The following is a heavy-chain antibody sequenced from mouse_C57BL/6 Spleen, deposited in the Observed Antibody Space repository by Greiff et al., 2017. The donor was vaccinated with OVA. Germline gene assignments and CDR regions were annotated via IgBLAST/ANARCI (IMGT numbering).Heavy chain of an antibody. CDR3: ARQISYYYGSSNYYFDY. CDR2: ISSGGSYT. Sequence: EVNVVESGGDLVKPGGSLKLSCAASGFTFSSYGMSWVRQTPDKRLEWVATISSGGSYTYYPDSVKGRFTISRDNAKNTLYLQMSSLKSDDTAMYYCARQISYYYGSSNYYFDYWGQGTTLTVSS. V-gene: IGHV5-6*01. D-gene: IGHD1-1*01. J-gene: IGHJ2*01. CDR1: GFTFSSYG.